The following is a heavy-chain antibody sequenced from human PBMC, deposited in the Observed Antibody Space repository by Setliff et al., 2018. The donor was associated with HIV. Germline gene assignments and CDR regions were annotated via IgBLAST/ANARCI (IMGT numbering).Heavy chain of an antibody. J-gene: IGHJ2*01. Sequence: GGSLRPSCAASGLTVSRNYTSWVRQAQGKGLELVSVIYTGTGTYYAESVKGRFTIPRDNSKNTLYLQMNSLRVEDTAVYYCARDRSMNWYSDLWGRGTLVTVSS. D-gene: IGHD3-22*01. CDR3: ARDRSMNWYSDL. V-gene: IGHV3-66*02. CDR2: IYTGTGT. CDR1: GLTVSRNY.